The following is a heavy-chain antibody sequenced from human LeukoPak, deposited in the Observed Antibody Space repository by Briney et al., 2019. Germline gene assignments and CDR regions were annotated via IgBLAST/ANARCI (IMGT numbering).Heavy chain of an antibody. CDR3: ARDTAMVTGYFDY. CDR2: ISYDGSKK. J-gene: IGHJ4*02. Sequence: GGSLRLSCAASGFTFSSHAMHWVRQAPGKGLGWVAVISYDGSKKYYGDSVKGRFTISRGNSKNTLYLQMSSLRVEDTAVYFCARDTAMVTGYFDYWGQGTLVTVSS. D-gene: IGHD5-18*01. V-gene: IGHV3-30-3*01. CDR1: GFTFSSHA.